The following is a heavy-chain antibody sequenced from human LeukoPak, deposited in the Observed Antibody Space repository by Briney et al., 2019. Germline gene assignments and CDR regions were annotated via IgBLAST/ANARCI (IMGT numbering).Heavy chain of an antibody. V-gene: IGHV3-11*01. CDR2: ISSSGSTI. D-gene: IGHD3-22*01. Sequence: GGSLRLSCAASGFTFSDYYMSWIRQAPGKGLEWVSYISSSGSTIYYADSVKGRFTISRDNAKNSLYLQMNSLRAEDTAVYYYARVPTGHYDSSGYYYETLPNWFDPWGQGTLVTVSS. CDR3: ARVPTGHYDSSGYYYETLPNWFDP. CDR1: GFTFSDYY. J-gene: IGHJ5*02.